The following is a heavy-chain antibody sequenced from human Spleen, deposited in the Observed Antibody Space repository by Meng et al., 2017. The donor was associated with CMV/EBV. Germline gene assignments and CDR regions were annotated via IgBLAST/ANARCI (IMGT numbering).Heavy chain of an antibody. CDR2: INPNSGGT. V-gene: IGHV1-2*06. CDR1: GNTFTGYY. J-gene: IGHJ5*02. Sequence: QVQLVQSGSELKKPGASVKVSCKASGNTFTGYYMHWVRQAPGQGLEWMGRINPNSGGTNYAQKFQGRVTMTRDTSISTAYMELSRLRSDDTAVYYCAIRDIVVVPAASWFDPWGQGTLVTVSS. CDR3: AIRDIVVVPAASWFDP. D-gene: IGHD2-2*01.